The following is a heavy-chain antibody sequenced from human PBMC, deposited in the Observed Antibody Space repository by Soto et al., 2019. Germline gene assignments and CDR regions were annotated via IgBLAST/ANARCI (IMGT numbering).Heavy chain of an antibody. D-gene: IGHD3-16*02. CDR3: ARDAGSMITFGGVIVITYYYYGMDV. CDR2: ISAYNGNT. J-gene: IGHJ6*02. V-gene: IGHV1-18*04. CDR1: GYTFTRYG. Sequence: ASVKVSCKASGYTFTRYGISWVRQDPGQGLEWMGWISAYNGNTNYAQKLQGRVTMTTDTSTSTAYMELRSLRSDDTAVYYCARDAGSMITFGGVIVITYYYYGMDVWGQGTTVTVSS.